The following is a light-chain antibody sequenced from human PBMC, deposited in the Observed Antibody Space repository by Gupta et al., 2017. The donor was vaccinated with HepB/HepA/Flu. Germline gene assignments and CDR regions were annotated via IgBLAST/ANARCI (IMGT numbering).Light chain of an antibody. CDR2: AAS. CDR1: QTMNNF. V-gene: IGKV1-39*01. CDR3: QQSYSTPLT. Sequence: IQLTQSPSSLSASVGDSVTITCRASQTMNNFLHWYQQKPGEAPKLLIYAASSLQSGVPSRFRGSGSVTDVTLTINSLQPEDFATYYCQQSYSTPLTFGGGTKVEIK. J-gene: IGKJ4*01.